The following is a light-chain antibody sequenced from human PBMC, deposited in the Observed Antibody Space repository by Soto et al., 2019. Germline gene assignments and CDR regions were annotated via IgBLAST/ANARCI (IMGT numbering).Light chain of an antibody. V-gene: IGKV3-11*01. CDR2: DAS. CDR1: QSVSGY. Sequence: EIVLTQSPATLSLSPGERATLSCRASQSVSGYLAWYQQKPGQAPRLLMYDASNRATGIPARFGGSESGTDSPLTISSLEPEDVAVYYGQQRSNWPSTFGGGTKVEIK. CDR3: QQRSNWPST. J-gene: IGKJ4*01.